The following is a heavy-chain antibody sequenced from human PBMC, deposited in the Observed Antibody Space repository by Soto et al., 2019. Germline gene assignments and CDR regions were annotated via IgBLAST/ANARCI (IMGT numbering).Heavy chain of an antibody. CDR3: ARHPDCGGDCYLFDY. V-gene: IGHV5-51*01. J-gene: IGHJ4*02. CDR1: GFSFSRYT. CDR2: IHPGDSDT. D-gene: IGHD2-21*02. Sequence: GESLKISCVGSGFSFSRYTVGWVRQVPGKGLEWMGVIHPGDSDTRYSPSFQGQVTISADKSISTAYLQWSSLKASDTAMYYCARHPDCGGDCYLFDYWGQGTLVTVSS.